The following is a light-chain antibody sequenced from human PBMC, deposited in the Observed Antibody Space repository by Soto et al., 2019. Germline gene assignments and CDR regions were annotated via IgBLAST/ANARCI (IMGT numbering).Light chain of an antibody. J-gene: IGKJ1*01. V-gene: IGKV1-5*01. CDR2: DAA. CDR1: QSISTW. CDR3: QHYFRYPWT. Sequence: DIQVTQSPSALSASVGDRVNITCRASQSISTWLAWYQQQPGRAPMLLIYDAATLQSGVPSTFSGSGSGTEFTLTISSLQPDDFSSSYCQHYFRYPWTFGQGTKVDIK.